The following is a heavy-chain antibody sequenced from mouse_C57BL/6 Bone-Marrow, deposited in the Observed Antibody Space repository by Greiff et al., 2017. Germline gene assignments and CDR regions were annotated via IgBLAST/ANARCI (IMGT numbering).Heavy chain of an antibody. D-gene: IGHD1-1*01. Sequence: EVQLQQSGPELVKPGASVKISCKASGYTFTDYYMNWVKQSHGKSLEWIGDINPNNGGTSYNQKFKGKATLTVDTSSSTAYMELRSLTSEDSAVYYCARDGYYGGSYGYFDVWGTGTTVTVSS. CDR3: ARDGYYGGSYGYFDV. J-gene: IGHJ1*03. CDR1: GYTFTDYY. V-gene: IGHV1-26*01. CDR2: INPNNGGT.